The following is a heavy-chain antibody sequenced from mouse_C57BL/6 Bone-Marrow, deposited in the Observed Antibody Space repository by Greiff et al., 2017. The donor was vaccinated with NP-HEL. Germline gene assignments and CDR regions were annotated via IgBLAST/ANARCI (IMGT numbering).Heavy chain of an antibody. Sequence: QVQLKQSGAELVRPGTSVKVSCKASGYAFTNYLIEWVKQRPGQGLEWIGVINPGSGGTNYNEKFKGKATLTADKSSSTAYMQLSSLTSEDSAVYFCARKGGYGSGPFAYWGQGTLVTVSA. CDR1: GYAFTNYL. D-gene: IGHD1-1*01. J-gene: IGHJ3*01. CDR2: INPGSGGT. CDR3: ARKGGYGSGPFAY. V-gene: IGHV1-54*01.